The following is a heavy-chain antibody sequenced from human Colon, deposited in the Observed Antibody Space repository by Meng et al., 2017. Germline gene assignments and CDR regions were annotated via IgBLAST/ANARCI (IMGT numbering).Heavy chain of an antibody. D-gene: IGHD4-17*01. V-gene: IGHV4-30-4*01. Sequence: QVPLQESGPGLVPPSQTLSLTCTSSGCSISSGDYYWSWIRQPPGKGLEWIGYIYYSGSTYSNASLKSRVTISIDRSKNQFSLKLSSVTAADTAVYYCARDRKHYGERGWFDPWGQGTLVTVSS. CDR1: GCSISSGDYY. CDR2: IYYSGST. J-gene: IGHJ5*02. CDR3: ARDRKHYGERGWFDP.